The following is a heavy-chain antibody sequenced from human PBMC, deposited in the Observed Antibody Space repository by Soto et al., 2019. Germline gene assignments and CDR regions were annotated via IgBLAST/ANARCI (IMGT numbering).Heavy chain of an antibody. CDR2: VYATGTS. CDR3: VRDGSKTLRDCFDP. CDR1: GGSMIKFY. Sequence: SETLSLTCSVSGGSMIKFYWSWIRKTAGKGLEWMGRVYATGTSDYNPSLRSRIAMSVDISKKTFSLRLRSVTAADTGVYYCVRDGSKTLRDCFDPWGQG. V-gene: IGHV4-4*07. D-gene: IGHD4-17*01. J-gene: IGHJ5*02.